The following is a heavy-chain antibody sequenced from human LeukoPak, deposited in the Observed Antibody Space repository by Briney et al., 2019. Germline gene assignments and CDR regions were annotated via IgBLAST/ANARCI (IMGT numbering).Heavy chain of an antibody. CDR1: GFTFSSYA. CDR3: ARGTGNYYYRADY. Sequence: PGGSLRLSCAASGFTFSSYAMHWVRQAPGKGLEWVAVIWYDGSDKYYTDSVKGRFTISRDNSKNTLYLQMNSLRVEDTAVYYCARGTGNYYYRADYWGQGTLVTVSS. D-gene: IGHD1-26*01. CDR2: IWYDGSDK. V-gene: IGHV3-33*08. J-gene: IGHJ4*02.